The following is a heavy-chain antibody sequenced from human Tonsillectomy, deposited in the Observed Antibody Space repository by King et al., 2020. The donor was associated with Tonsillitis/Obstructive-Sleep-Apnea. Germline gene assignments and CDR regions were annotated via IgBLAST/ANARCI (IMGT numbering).Heavy chain of an antibody. Sequence: QLVQSGAEVKKPGASVKVSCKASRYTFTTYYMNCVRQAPGQGLEWMGIINPRGGSTSYAQKFQGRVTMTRDTSTSTLYMELSSLRSDDTAVYYCARESSGYGNDAFDIWGQGTMVTVSS. J-gene: IGHJ3*02. V-gene: IGHV1-46*01. CDR2: INPRGGST. D-gene: IGHD3-22*01. CDR3: ARESSGYGNDAFDI. CDR1: RYTFTTYY.